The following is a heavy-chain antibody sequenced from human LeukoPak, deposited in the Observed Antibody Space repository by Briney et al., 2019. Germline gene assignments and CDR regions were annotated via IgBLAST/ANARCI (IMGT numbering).Heavy chain of an antibody. CDR1: GFILNDYG. V-gene: IGHV3-33*01. J-gene: IGHJ6*02. CDR2: IWFDKNQ. D-gene: IGHD2-8*01. Sequence: QSGRSLCLSCAASGFILNDYGMHWDCQAPGKGVGWGEDIWFDKNQHSAAVVKGRFAISRDNAKNTVYLQINTLRAEDTAVYYCARDRHCVNGVCHSPPGMDVWGQGTTVTVSS. CDR3: ARDRHCVNGVCHSPPGMDV.